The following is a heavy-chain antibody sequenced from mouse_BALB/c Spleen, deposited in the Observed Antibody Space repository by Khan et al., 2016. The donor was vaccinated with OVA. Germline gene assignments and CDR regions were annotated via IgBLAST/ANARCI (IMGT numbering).Heavy chain of an antibody. V-gene: IGHV5-6*01. J-gene: IGHJ3*01. CDR1: GFTFSSYS. Sequence: EVELVESGGDLVKPGGSLKLSCAASGFTFSSYSMSWVRQTPDKRLEWVTTISSVGDYTYYPDSVKGRFTISGDNAKNTLYLQMSSLKSEDTAMYYCASHLTGSFFYWGQGTLVTVSA. CDR2: ISSVGDYT. CDR3: ASHLTGSFFY. D-gene: IGHD4-1*01.